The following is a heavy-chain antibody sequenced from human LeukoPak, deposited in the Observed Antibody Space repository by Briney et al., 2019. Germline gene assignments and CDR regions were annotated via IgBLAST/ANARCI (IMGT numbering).Heavy chain of an antibody. CDR2: INQDGTDK. J-gene: IGHJ5*02. D-gene: IGHD1-26*01. CDR3: AREIVGTHKSRFDP. CDR1: GFTFSGRW. Sequence: GGSLRLSCAASGFTFSGRWMSWPRLAPGKGLEWVANINQDGTDKYYVDSVKGRFTISRDNAKNSLYLQMNSLRAEDTAVYYCAREIVGTHKSRFDPWGQGTLVTVSS. V-gene: IGHV3-7*03.